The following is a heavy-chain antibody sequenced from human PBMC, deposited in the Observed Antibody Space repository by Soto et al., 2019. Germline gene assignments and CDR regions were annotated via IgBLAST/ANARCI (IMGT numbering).Heavy chain of an antibody. V-gene: IGHV4-39*01. J-gene: IGHJ4*02. CDR1: GGSISSRSYF. Sequence: QLQLQESGPGLVKPSETLFLTCTVSGGSISSRSYFWGWIRQPPGKGLEWIGSVYYNVRTYYNPSLKSRLTMAVDTSQNQFFLKLSAVTAADTAVYYCARQAVDEEYSSGWYFDSWGQGTLVTVSS. CDR2: VYYNVRT. CDR3: ARQAVDEEYSSGWYFDS. D-gene: IGHD6-19*01.